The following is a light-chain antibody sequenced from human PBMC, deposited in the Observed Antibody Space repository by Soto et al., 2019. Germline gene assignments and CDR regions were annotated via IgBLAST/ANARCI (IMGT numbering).Light chain of an antibody. CDR1: TSNIGSNS. V-gene: IGLV1-44*01. J-gene: IGLJ2*01. Sequence: QSVLTQPPSASGTPGQRVTLSCSGSTSNIGSNSVNWYQHLPGTAPKLLIYTNNQRPSGVPDRFSGSESGTSASLAISGLQSEDEAEYYCAAWDDTLNGHLVFGGGTKLTVL. CDR3: AAWDDTLNGHLV. CDR2: TNN.